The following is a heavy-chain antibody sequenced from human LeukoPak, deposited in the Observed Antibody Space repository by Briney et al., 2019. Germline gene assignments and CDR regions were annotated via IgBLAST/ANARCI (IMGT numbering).Heavy chain of an antibody. D-gene: IGHD1-26*01. CDR3: GKGGRVSIVGAITGGVY. V-gene: IGHV3-23*01. Sequence: GGSLRLSCAVSGFTFSTYAMSWVRQAPGKGLEWVSGISGNGGSVYYADSVKGRFTISRDNSKNTLYLQMNSLRAEDTAVYSCGKGGRVSIVGAITGGVYWGEGTLVTVSS. CDR2: ISGNGGSV. J-gene: IGHJ4*02. CDR1: GFTFSTYA.